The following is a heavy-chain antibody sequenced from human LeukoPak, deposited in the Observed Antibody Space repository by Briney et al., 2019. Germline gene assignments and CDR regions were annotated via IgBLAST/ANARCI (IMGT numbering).Heavy chain of an antibody. J-gene: IGHJ6*02. Sequence: SETLSLTCTVSGGSISSYHWSWIRQTPGKGLEWIGHIYNSGITDYNPSLKSRVTISVDTSKNQFSLKLSSVTAADTAVYYCARGYYYGSGSYFRYYYYGMDVWGQGTTVTVSS. V-gene: IGHV4-59*08. CDR1: GGSISSYH. D-gene: IGHD3-10*01. CDR3: ARGYYYGSGSYFRYYYYGMDV. CDR2: IYNSGIT.